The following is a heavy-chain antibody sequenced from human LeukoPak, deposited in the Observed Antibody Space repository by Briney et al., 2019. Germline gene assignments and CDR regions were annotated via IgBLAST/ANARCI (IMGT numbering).Heavy chain of an antibody. J-gene: IGHJ4*02. CDR1: GFTFSSYA. Sequence: GGSLRLSCAASGFTFSSYAMSWVRQAPGKGLEWVSFIYSGDTTYYADSVKGRFTISRDNSKSTLYLQMDSLGAEDTAAYYCAKDRTGGYNFGFDFWGQGTLVTVSS. CDR3: AKDRTGGYNFGFDF. D-gene: IGHD5-18*01. V-gene: IGHV3-23*03. CDR2: IYSGDTT.